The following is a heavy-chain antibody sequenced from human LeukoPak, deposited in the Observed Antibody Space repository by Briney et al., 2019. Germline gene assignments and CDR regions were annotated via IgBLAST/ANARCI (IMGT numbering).Heavy chain of an antibody. CDR3: AREVGYYDSSGYLDY. Sequence: SVKVSCKASGGTFSSYAISWVRQAPGQGLEWMGGIIPIFGTANYAQKFQGRVTITTDESTRTAYMELSSLRSEDTAVYYCAREVGYYDSSGYLDYWGQGTLVTVSS. CDR2: IIPIFGTA. D-gene: IGHD3-22*01. CDR1: GGTFSSYA. J-gene: IGHJ4*02. V-gene: IGHV1-69*05.